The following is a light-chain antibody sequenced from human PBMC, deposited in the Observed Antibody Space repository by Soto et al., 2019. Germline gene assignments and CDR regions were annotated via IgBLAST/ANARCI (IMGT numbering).Light chain of an antibody. CDR3: ISLAVSSAFYV. CDR1: SSDIGAYDY. V-gene: IGLV2-14*01. CDR2: EVT. Sequence: QYELTQPASVSGSPGQSITISCTGTSSDIGAYDYVSWYQQYPGRVPKLLIHEVTNRPSGVSDRFSGSKSGNTASLTISGLQTEDEADYYCISLAVSSAFYVFGTGTKVAVL. J-gene: IGLJ1*01.